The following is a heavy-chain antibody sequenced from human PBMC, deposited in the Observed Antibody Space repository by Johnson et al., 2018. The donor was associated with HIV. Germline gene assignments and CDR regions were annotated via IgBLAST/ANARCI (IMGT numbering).Heavy chain of an antibody. D-gene: IGHD6-19*01. J-gene: IGHJ3*02. Sequence: VQLVESGGGLVQPGGSLRLSCAASGFTVSSNYMSWVRQAPGKGLEWVANINEDGSEEYYVDSMEGRFTISRDNAKNSLYLQIGSLRAEDTAVYYCARDKVAGFAFDIWGQGTMVTVSS. CDR3: ARDKVAGFAFDI. CDR1: GFTVSSNY. V-gene: IGHV3-7*05. CDR2: INEDGSEE.